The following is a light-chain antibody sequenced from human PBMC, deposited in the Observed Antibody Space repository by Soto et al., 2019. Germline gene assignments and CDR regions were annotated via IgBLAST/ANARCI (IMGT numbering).Light chain of an antibody. J-gene: IGKJ1*01. CDR1: QSVNNNY. Sequence: EIVLTQSPGTLSLSPGERATLSCRDSQSVNNNYLAWYQQTPGQAPRLLIYGASSRATGIPARFSGSGSGTDFTLTISRLEPEDVAVYYCQQYVGSPRTFGQGTKVELK. CDR3: QQYVGSPRT. V-gene: IGKV3-20*01. CDR2: GAS.